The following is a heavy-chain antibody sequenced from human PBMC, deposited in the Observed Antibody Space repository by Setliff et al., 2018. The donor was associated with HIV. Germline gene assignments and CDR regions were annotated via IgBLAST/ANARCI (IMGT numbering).Heavy chain of an antibody. Sequence: SETLSLTCTVSGDSISSSNYYWGWIRQPPGEGLEWIGTIYYNGNTYYNPSLKSRVTISVDTSKNQYSLNLNSVSAADTAVYYCARHPAVAGLGAGLFYGMDVWGQGTTVT. D-gene: IGHD6-19*01. V-gene: IGHV4-39*01. CDR2: IYYNGNT. CDR3: ARHPAVAGLGAGLFYGMDV. J-gene: IGHJ6*02. CDR1: GDSISSSNYY.